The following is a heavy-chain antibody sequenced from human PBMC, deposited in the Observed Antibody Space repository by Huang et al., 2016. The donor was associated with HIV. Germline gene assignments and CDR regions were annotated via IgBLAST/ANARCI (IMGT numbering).Heavy chain of an antibody. V-gene: IGHV1-46*03. Sequence: QVQLVQSGAEVKKPGASVKVSCKASGYIFTNYYLHWVRQAPGQGLQWMGIINPYGGTTTCARQFHDTVTLTRDTSANTLFMELSGLRSDDTAVYYCVRSSSTREEYFQYWGQGTLITVSS. D-gene: IGHD2-2*01. J-gene: IGHJ1*01. CDR2: INPYGGTT. CDR3: VRSSSTREEYFQY. CDR1: GYIFTNYY.